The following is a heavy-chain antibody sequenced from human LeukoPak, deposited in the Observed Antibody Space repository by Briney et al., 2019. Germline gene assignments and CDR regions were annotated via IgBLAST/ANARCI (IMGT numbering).Heavy chain of an antibody. CDR1: GYTFTSNY. Sequence: ASVKVSCKASGYTFTSNYIHWVRQAPGQGLEWMGMIYPRDGSTSYAQKFQGRVTVTRDTSTSTVHMELSGLRSEDTAVYYCARDQEGFGYWGQGTLVTVSS. CDR3: ARDQEGFGY. V-gene: IGHV1-46*01. CDR2: IYPRDGST. J-gene: IGHJ4*02.